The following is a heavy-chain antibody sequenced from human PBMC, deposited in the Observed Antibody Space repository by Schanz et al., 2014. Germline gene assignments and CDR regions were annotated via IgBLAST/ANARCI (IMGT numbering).Heavy chain of an antibody. Sequence: EVQLLDSGGGLVQPGGSLRLSCAASGFTFSTYAMSWVRQAPGKGLEWVSAISGSGGSTYYADSVKGRFTISRDNSKNTLYLQRNSLSADDAAVFYCAKGMGYCSGGTCYDYYYYGLDVWGQGTTVTVSS. CDR3: AKGMGYCSGGTCYDYYYYGLDV. CDR1: GFTFSTYA. D-gene: IGHD2-15*01. V-gene: IGHV3-23*01. CDR2: ISGSGGST. J-gene: IGHJ6*02.